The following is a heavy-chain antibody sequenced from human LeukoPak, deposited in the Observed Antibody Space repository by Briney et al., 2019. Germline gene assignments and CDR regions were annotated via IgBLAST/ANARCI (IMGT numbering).Heavy chain of an antibody. V-gene: IGHV1-2*02. Sequence: GASVKVSCKTSGYTFTAFFIHWVRQAPGQGLEWMGWLNPNSGGTNYAQKFQGRVTMTRDTSICTAYMELSRLRSDDTAVYFCARVRAAYQDSNYWGQGTLVTVSS. CDR1: GYTFTAFF. J-gene: IGHJ4*02. D-gene: IGHD2-15*01. CDR2: LNPNSGGT. CDR3: ARVRAAYQDSNY.